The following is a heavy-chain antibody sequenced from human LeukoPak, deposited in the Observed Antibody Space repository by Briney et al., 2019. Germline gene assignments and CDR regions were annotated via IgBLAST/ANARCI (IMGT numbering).Heavy chain of an antibody. D-gene: IGHD1/OR15-1a*01. CDR2: ISSSSSYI. V-gene: IGHV3-21*01. CDR1: GFTFNSYA. J-gene: IGHJ3*02. Sequence: GGSLRLSCAASGFTFNSYAMTWVRQAPGKGPEWVSSISSSSSYIYYADSVKGRFTISRDNAKNSLYLQMNSLRAEDTAVYYCARDSEHDAFDIWGQGTMVTVSS. CDR3: ARDSEHDAFDI.